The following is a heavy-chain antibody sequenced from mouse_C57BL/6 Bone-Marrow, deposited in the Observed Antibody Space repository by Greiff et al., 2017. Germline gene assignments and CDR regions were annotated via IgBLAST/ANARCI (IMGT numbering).Heavy chain of an antibody. J-gene: IGHJ3*01. V-gene: IGHV2-2*01. Sequence: QVQLKESGPGLVQPSQSLSITCTVSGFSLTSYGVHWVRQSPGKGLEWLGVIWSGGSTDYNAAFISRLSISKDNSKSQVFFKMNSLQADDTAIYYCASHRDGYLAWFAYWGQGTLVTVSA. CDR1: GFSLTSYG. CDR3: ASHRDGYLAWFAY. CDR2: IWSGGST. D-gene: IGHD2-3*01.